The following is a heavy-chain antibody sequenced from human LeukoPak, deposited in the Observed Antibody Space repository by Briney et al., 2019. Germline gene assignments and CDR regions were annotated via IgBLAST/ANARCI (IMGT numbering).Heavy chain of an antibody. CDR3: AREDAVFAFDI. V-gene: IGHV3-7*03. D-gene: IGHD2-2*01. Sequence: GGSLRLSCAASGFIFSDYWMTWVRQAPGKGLEWVANIKPDGSEGYYVGSVKGRFTISRDNAKNSLSLQMNSLRAEDTAVYYCAREDAVFAFDIWGQGTMVTVSS. CDR1: GFIFSDYW. CDR2: IKPDGSEG. J-gene: IGHJ3*02.